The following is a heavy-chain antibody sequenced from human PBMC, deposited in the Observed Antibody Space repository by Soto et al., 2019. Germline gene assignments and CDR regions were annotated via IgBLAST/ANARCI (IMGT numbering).Heavy chain of an antibody. Sequence: GGSLRLSCAASGFTVSSNYMSWVRQAPGKGLECVSVIYSGGSTYYADSVKGRFTNSRDNSKNTLYLQMNSLRAEDTSVYYCAREIAAAGTAFDIWGQGTMVTVSS. CDR1: GFTVSSNY. J-gene: IGHJ3*02. V-gene: IGHV3-53*01. CDR2: IYSGGST. CDR3: AREIAAAGTAFDI. D-gene: IGHD6-13*01.